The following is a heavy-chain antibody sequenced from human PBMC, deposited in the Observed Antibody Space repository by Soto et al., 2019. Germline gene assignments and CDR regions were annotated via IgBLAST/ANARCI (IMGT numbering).Heavy chain of an antibody. V-gene: IGHV4-30-4*01. Sequence: SETLSLTCIVPGDYIRVGGYYWTWIRQRPGKGLEWMGYIYYTGKTYYNPSLESRLTMSVDRSKNQFSLRLTSVTAADTAVYFCGRDLTSNANCIDPWGQGTLVTVSS. CDR2: IYYTGKT. CDR3: GRDLTSNANCIDP. J-gene: IGHJ5*02. CDR1: GDYIRVGGYY. D-gene: IGHD2-2*01.